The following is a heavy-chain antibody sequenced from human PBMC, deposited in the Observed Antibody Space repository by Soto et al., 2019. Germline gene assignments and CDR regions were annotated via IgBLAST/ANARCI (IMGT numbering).Heavy chain of an antibody. Sequence: SVKVSCKASGGTFSSYAISWVRQAPGQGLEWLGGIIPIFGTANYAQKFQGRVTITADESTSTAYMELSSLRSEDTAVYYCSRGSGAFDSGGYHPDYHLDYWGPGTLVTVSS. D-gene: IGHD3-22*01. CDR3: SRGSGAFDSGGYHPDYHLDY. CDR2: IIPIFGTA. CDR1: GGTFSSYA. V-gene: IGHV1-69*13. J-gene: IGHJ4*02.